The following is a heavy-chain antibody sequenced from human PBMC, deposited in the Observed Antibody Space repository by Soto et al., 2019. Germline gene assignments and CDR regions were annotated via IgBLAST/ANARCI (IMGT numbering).Heavy chain of an antibody. D-gene: IGHD1-1*01. CDR2: ISGSGGST. J-gene: IGHJ3*02. CDR3: AKSYRVSDNSVVAFDI. V-gene: IGHV3-23*01. Sequence: EVQLLESGGGLVQPGGSLRLSCAASGFTFSSYAMSWVRQAPGKGLEWVSAISGSGGSTYYADSVKGRFTISRDNSKNTLYLQMNSLRAEDTAVYYCAKSYRVSDNSVVAFDIWGQGTMVTVSS. CDR1: GFTFSSYA.